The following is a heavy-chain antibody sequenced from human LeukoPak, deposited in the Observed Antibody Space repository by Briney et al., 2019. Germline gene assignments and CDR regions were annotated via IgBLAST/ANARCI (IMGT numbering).Heavy chain of an antibody. Sequence: PGGSLRLSCAASGFTFRKHAMHWVRQAPGKGLEWVAVISHDGSSKVYSDSVQGRFSISRDDSENTLYLQMNSLRPEDTALYYCARESYCTRTSCYRAFDYWGQGTPVTVSS. V-gene: IGHV3-30-3*01. J-gene: IGHJ4*02. D-gene: IGHD2-2*01. CDR1: GFTFRKHA. CDR2: ISHDGSSK. CDR3: ARESYCTRTSCYRAFDY.